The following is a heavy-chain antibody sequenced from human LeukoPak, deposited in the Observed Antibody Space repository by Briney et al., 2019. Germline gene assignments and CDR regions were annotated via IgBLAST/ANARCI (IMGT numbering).Heavy chain of an antibody. V-gene: IGHV3-73*01. Sequence: GSLRLFCSAFGFPFWSFAMQRVRPASGKGVGWVGRIRSKANSYATAYAASVKGRFTISRDDSKNTAYLQMNSLKTEDTAVYYCTRHQIVVVPAASWYFDLWGRGTLVTVSS. CDR2: IRSKANSYAT. D-gene: IGHD2-2*01. J-gene: IGHJ2*01. CDR1: GFPFWSFA. CDR3: TRHQIVVVPAASWYFDL.